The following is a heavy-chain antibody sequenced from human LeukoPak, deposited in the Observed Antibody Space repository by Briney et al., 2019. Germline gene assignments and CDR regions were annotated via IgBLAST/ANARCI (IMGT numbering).Heavy chain of an antibody. D-gene: IGHD2-2*02. CDR1: GFTFSSYW. V-gene: IGHV3-7*01. Sequence: GGSLRLSCAASGFTFSSYWMSWFGRPPGRGRKGWANIKKDGSEKYYVDSVKGRFTISRDNAKNSLYLQMNSLRAEDTAVYYCARVSVPAAIRSKYNWFDPWGQGTLVTVSS. CDR3: ARVSVPAAIRSKYNWFDP. CDR2: IKKDGSEK. J-gene: IGHJ5*02.